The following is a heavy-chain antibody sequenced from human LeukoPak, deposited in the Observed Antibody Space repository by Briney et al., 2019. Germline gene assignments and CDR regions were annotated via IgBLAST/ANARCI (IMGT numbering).Heavy chain of an antibody. J-gene: IGHJ5*02. D-gene: IGHD6-13*01. CDR3: AGGHSSSWYWFDP. CDR1: GFNVSSNY. Sequence: GGSLRLSCAVSGFNVSSNYMSWVRQAPGKGLEWVSVIYSGGNTYYADSVKGRFTISRHNSKNTLYLQMNSLRAEDTAVYYCAGGHSSSWYWFDPWGQGTLVTVSS. V-gene: IGHV3-53*04. CDR2: IYSGGNT.